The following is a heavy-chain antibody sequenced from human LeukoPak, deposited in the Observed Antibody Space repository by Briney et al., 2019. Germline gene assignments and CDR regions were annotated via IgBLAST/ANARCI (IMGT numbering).Heavy chain of an antibody. CDR1: GFTFSSYS. J-gene: IGHJ4*02. V-gene: IGHV3-23*01. CDR3: AKEYCGGDCYYYFDY. CDR2: ISGSGGST. D-gene: IGHD2-21*02. Sequence: GGSLRLSCAASGFTFSSYSMNWVRQAPGKGLEWVSAISGSGGSTYYADSVKGRFTISRDNSKNTLYLQMNSLRAEDTAVYYCAKEYCGGDCYYYFDYWGQGTLVTVSS.